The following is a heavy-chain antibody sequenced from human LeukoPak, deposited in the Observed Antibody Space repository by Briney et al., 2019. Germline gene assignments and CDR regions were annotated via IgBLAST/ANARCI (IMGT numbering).Heavy chain of an antibody. CDR3: ARGRPHGNDY. Sequence: GGSLRLSCAASGFIVSSNYMTWVRQAPGKGLEWVSVIYSGGSTSYADSVKGRFSISRDNAKNTLYLQMNSLRVEDTAVYYCARGRPHGNDYWGQGTLVTVSS. CDR2: IYSGGST. V-gene: IGHV3-53*01. J-gene: IGHJ4*02. CDR1: GFIVSSNY. D-gene: IGHD4-23*01.